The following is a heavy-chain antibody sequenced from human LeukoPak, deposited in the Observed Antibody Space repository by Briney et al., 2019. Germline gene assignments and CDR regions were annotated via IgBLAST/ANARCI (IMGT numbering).Heavy chain of an antibody. CDR2: IYYTGST. D-gene: IGHD3-22*01. V-gene: IGHV4-59*01. CDR3: ARYYYDRSGGDTPSDCFDP. J-gene: IGHJ5*02. CDR1: GDSSSTYF. Sequence: KPSETLSLTCTVSGDSSSTYFWSWIRQPPGKGLEWIGYIYYTGSTNYNPSLKSRVTISLGTSKNQFSLQLRSVTAADTAMYYCARYYYDRSGGDTPSDCFDPWGQGTLVTVSS.